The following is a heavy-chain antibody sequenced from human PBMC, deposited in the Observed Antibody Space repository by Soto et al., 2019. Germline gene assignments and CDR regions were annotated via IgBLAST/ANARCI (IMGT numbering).Heavy chain of an antibody. J-gene: IGHJ4*02. CDR2: ISSGSGYT. CDR1: GFTFSNYY. CDR3: ASSRFWGDY. D-gene: IGHD3-16*01. V-gene: IGHV3-11*05. Sequence: QVQLVESGGGLVKPGGSLRLSCVVSGFTFSNYYMNWIRQAPGKGLEWVSYISSGSGYTDYADSVKGRFTISRDNAKNSLYLQMNSLRAEDTAVYYCASSRFWGDYWGQGTLFTVSS.